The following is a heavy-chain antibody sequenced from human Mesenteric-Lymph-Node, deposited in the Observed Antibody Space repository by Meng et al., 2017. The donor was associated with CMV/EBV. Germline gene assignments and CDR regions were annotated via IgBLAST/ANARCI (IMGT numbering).Heavy chain of an antibody. V-gene: IGHV3-48*04. D-gene: IGHD3-3*01. Sequence: GGSLRLSCAASGFTFSTYNMNWVRQAPGKGLEWVSYISSSSSTIYYADSVKGRFTISRDNAKNSLYLQMNSLRAEDTAVYYCARQAIYYDFWSGYYTRWGQGTLVTVSS. CDR2: ISSSSSTI. CDR1: GFTFSTYN. CDR3: ARQAIYYDFWSGYYTR. J-gene: IGHJ4*02.